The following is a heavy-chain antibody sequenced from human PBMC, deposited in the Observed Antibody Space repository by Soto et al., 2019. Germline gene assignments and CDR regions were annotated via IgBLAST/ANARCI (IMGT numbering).Heavy chain of an antibody. Sequence: GESLKISCKGSGYRFPNYWIAWVRQMPGKGLEWMGIIYPGDSETRYSPSFQGQVTISADKSITNVGPLDSATYSCARVSGSFQKGFDSWGQGTLVTAPQ. D-gene: IGHD1-26*01. CDR1: GYRFPNYW. J-gene: IGHJ4*02. CDR3: QKGFDS. CDR2: IYPGDSET. V-gene: IGHV5-51*01.